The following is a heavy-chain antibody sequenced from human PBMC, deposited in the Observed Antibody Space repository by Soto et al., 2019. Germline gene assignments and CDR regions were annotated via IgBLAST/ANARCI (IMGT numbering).Heavy chain of an antibody. Sequence: QVLLVESGGGVVQPGRSLRISCAVSGFTFSSFGMHWVRQAPGKGLEWVAVISDDGSSKHYADSLKGRFTISRDNSNNTLYLQMDSLRAEDTAVYYCARGSFGPYYHYHYMDVWGKGTTVTVSS. CDR2: ISDDGSSK. D-gene: IGHD3-3*01. J-gene: IGHJ6*03. CDR1: GFTFSSFG. CDR3: ARGSFGPYYHYHYMDV. V-gene: IGHV3-30*03.